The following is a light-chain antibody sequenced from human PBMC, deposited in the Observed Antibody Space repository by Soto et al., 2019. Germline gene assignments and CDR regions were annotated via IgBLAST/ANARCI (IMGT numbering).Light chain of an antibody. Sequence: DIPMTQSPSSVSASVGDRVTITCRASQGISSWLAWYQQKSGKAPKLLIFAASNLESGVPSRFSGSGSGTDFTLTISSLQPEDFATYYCQQTNTFPRTFGGGTKVEIK. J-gene: IGKJ4*01. V-gene: IGKV1-12*01. CDR2: AAS. CDR1: QGISSW. CDR3: QQTNTFPRT.